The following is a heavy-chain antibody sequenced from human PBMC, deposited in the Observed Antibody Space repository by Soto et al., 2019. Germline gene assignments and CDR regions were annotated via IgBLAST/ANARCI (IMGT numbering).Heavy chain of an antibody. CDR1: GYSFTSYW. V-gene: IGHV5-51*01. CDR3: ARHGYSSGWYTDYYGMDV. D-gene: IGHD6-19*01. CDR2: IYPGDSDT. Sequence: EXLKISCKGSGYSFTSYWIGWVRQMPGKGLEWMGIIYPGDSDTRYSPSFQGQVTISADKSISTAYLQWISLKASDTAMYYCARHGYSSGWYTDYYGMDVWGQGTKVTVYS. J-gene: IGHJ6*02.